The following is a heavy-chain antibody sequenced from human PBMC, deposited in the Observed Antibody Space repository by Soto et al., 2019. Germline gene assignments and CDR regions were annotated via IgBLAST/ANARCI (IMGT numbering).Heavy chain of an antibody. Sequence: VQLVQSGAEVKRPGASVKVSCEASGYTFTTYDINWVRQASGQGLEWMGCVNPSSGNTVYAQKFHSRVTMTRDTSISTAYMELSSLKSDDTAIYYCARASMYIWNDHWGQGTLVTVSS. CDR2: VNPSSGNT. CDR3: ARASMYIWNDH. V-gene: IGHV1-8*02. D-gene: IGHD1-20*01. CDR1: GYTFTTYD. J-gene: IGHJ5*02.